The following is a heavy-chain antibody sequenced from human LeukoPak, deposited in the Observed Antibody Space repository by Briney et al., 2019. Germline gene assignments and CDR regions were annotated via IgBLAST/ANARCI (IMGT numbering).Heavy chain of an antibody. CDR2: IYYSGST. CDR1: GGSISSSSYY. D-gene: IGHD3-16*01. CDR3: ATFVDYRYYFDY. J-gene: IGHJ4*02. Sequence: SETLSLTCTVSGGSISSSSYYWGWIRQPPGKGLEWIGSIYYSGSTYYNPSLKSRVTISVDTSKNQFSLKLSSVTASDTAVYYCATFVDYRYYFDYWGQGTLVTVSS. V-gene: IGHV4-39*01.